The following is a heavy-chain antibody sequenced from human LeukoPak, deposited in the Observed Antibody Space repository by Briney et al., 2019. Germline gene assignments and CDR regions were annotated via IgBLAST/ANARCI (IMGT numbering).Heavy chain of an antibody. Sequence: GGSLRLSCAASGFTFSSYGMLWVRQAPGKGLEWVAVIWYDGSNKYYADSVKGRFTISRDNSKNTLYLQMNSLRAEDTAVYYCARVADRAPLGVYYYYGMDVWGQGTTVTVSS. J-gene: IGHJ6*02. D-gene: IGHD3-16*01. CDR2: IWYDGSNK. V-gene: IGHV3-33*01. CDR3: ARVADRAPLGVYYYYGMDV. CDR1: GFTFSSYG.